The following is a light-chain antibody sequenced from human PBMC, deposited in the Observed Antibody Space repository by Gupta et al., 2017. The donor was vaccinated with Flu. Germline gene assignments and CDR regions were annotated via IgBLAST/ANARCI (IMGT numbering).Light chain of an antibody. V-gene: IGKV3-11*01. CDR3: QQLSYCPPIT. Sequence: EIVLTQSPATLSLSPGERATLSCRASQSVSNYLAWYQQKPDQAPRLLIFSASNRDTGIAARFGVGGFGKHLSLTNSSREQEDFAVYYSQQLSYCPPITFGQGTLVDIK. CDR2: SAS. CDR1: QSVSNY. J-gene: IGKJ5*01.